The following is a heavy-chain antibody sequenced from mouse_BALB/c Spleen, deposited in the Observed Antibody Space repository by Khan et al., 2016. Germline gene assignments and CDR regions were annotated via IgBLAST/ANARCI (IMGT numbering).Heavy chain of an antibody. CDR2: IDPANGNT. Sequence: VQLQQSGAELVKPGASVKLSCTASGFNIKDTYMHWVKQRPEQGLEWIGRIDPANGNTKFDPKFQGKATITADTSSNTAYLQLSSLTSEDTAVYYCARLTGTNYWGQGTTLTVSS. V-gene: IGHV14-3*02. D-gene: IGHD4-1*01. CDR3: ARLTGTNY. CDR1: GFNIKDTY. J-gene: IGHJ2*01.